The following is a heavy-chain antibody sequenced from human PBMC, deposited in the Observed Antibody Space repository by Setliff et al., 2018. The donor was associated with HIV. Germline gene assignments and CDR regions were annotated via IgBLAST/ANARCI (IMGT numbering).Heavy chain of an antibody. CDR3: ARGHSGYKNGMDV. V-gene: IGHV3-74*01. D-gene: IGHD5-12*01. J-gene: IGHJ6*02. CDR2: SNSDGSGT. CDR1: GFTFSSYW. Sequence: GGSLRLSCAASGFTFSSYWMHWVRQAPGKGLVWVSRSNSDGSGTSYADSVKGRFTISRDNAKNTLYLQMNSLRAEDMAVYYCARGHSGYKNGMDVWGQGTTVTVSS.